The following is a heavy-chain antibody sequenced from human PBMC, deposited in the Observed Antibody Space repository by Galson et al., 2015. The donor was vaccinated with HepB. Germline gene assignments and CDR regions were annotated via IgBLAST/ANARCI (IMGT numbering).Heavy chain of an antibody. CDR1: GLSFSDYG. J-gene: IGHJ3*02. CDR2: VFNDGSYK. D-gene: IGHD4-17*01. CDR3: ARPLGDYARGAPDI. Sequence: SLRLSCAASGLSFSDYGMHWVRQAPGMGLEWVAAVFNDGSYKYYADSVKGRFTISRDNSKNTLYLQMNSLRGEDTAVYYCARPLGDYARGAPDIWGQGTMVTVSS. V-gene: IGHV3-30*03.